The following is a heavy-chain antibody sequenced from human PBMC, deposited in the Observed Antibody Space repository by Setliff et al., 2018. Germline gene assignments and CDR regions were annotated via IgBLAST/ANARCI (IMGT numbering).Heavy chain of an antibody. CDR3: TTDPSPTFGGVIGAAFGF. D-gene: IGHD3-16*01. Sequence: PGESLKISCAASGFTFSTAWMNWVRQAPGKGLEWVGRIKGKNDGLAADYAAPVKGRFTISRDDSKNTLYLQMNSLKTEDTAVYYCTTDPSPTFGGVIGAAFGFWGQGTMVTVSS. V-gene: IGHV3-15*07. J-gene: IGHJ3*01. CDR2: IKGKNDGLAA. CDR1: GFTFSTAW.